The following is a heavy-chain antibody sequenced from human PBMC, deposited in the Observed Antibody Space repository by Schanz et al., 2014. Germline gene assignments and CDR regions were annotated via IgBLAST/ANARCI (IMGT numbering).Heavy chain of an antibody. CDR3: AGMATVTYFDF. V-gene: IGHV4-28*01. J-gene: IGHJ4*02. D-gene: IGHD4-17*01. Sequence: QVQLQESGPGLVKPSDTLSLTCAVSGYSLSRSNWWGWIRQPPGKGLEFIGYIYYSGNTYYNPSLKSRVTMSLDTSKNQFSLKLTSVTAVDTAVYYCAGMATVTYFDFWGQGALVTVSS. CDR1: GYSLSRSNW. CDR2: IYYSGNT.